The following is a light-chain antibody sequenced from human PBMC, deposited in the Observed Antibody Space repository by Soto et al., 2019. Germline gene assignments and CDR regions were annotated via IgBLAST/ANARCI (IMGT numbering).Light chain of an antibody. J-gene: IGKJ3*01. CDR1: QGISNS. Sequence: DIPMTQSPSSLSASLGDTVTISCRASQGISNSLAWFQQKPGRVPQFLIYAASTLQPGVPPRFSGSGSGTDFTLTISSLQPEDVATYYCQNYNSAPLTFGPGTRLDIK. CDR2: AAS. V-gene: IGKV1-27*01. CDR3: QNYNSAPLT.